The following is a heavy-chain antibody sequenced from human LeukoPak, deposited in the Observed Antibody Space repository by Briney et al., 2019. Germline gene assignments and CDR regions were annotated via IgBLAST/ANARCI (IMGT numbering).Heavy chain of an antibody. J-gene: IGHJ1*01. CDR2: ISGSGGST. CDR1: GFTFSSYA. CDR3: AKDMDPLVGDFWSGYPIQH. Sequence: PERSLRLSCAASGFTFSSYAMSWVRQAPGKGLDWVSAISGSGGSTKDADTVKGRFTISRDNSKNTLYLQMNSLRAEDTAVYYCAKDMDPLVGDFWSGYPIQHWGQGTLVTVSS. D-gene: IGHD3-3*01. V-gene: IGHV3-23*01.